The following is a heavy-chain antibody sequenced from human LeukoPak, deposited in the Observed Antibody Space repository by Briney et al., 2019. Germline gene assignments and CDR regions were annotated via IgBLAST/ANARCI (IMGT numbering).Heavy chain of an antibody. CDR2: IYPGDFDT. V-gene: IGHV5-51*01. CDR1: GSIFTSYW. D-gene: IGHD3-16*01. Sequence: GESLKISCRGSGSIFTSYWIAWVRQMPGKGLEWMGIIYPGDFDTTYSPSFQGQVTISVDKSITTAYLQWSSLKASDTAMYFCARQSDAGGSYPGYWGQGTLVTVSS. CDR3: ARQSDAGGSYPGY. J-gene: IGHJ4*02.